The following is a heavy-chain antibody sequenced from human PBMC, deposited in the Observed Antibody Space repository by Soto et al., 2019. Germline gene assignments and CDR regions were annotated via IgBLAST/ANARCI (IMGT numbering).Heavy chain of an antibody. J-gene: IGHJ3*02. Sequence: PSSTXSLTCTVSVDSIITYFFTLIRHPPGKGLEWIGYVFNSGSTKSNPSLTSRVTILLETSRNQISLTLSSVTAADTAVYYCERDRSGYNIDDIDIWGPGTMVNV. CDR1: VDSIITYF. CDR3: ERDRSGYNIDDIDI. V-gene: IGHV4-59*01. CDR2: VFNSGST. D-gene: IGHD5-12*01.